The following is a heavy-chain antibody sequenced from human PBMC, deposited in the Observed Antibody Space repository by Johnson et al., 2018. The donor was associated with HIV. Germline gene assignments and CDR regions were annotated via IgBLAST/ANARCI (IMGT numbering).Heavy chain of an antibody. CDR1: GFTFSSYA. J-gene: IGHJ3*02. V-gene: IGHV3-30-3*01. Sequence: QVQLVESGGGVVQPGRSLRLSCAASGFTFSSYAMHWVRQAPGKGLEWVAVISYDGSNKYYAASVTGRFTISRDNSKNSLYLQMNTLRPEDTALYYCAKDLVVINVRYAFHIWGQGTMVTVSS. D-gene: IGHD3-22*01. CDR3: AKDLVVINVRYAFHI. CDR2: ISYDGSNK.